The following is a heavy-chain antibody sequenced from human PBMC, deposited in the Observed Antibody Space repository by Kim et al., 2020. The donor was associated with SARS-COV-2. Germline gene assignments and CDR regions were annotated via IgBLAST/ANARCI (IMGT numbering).Heavy chain of an antibody. D-gene: IGHD3-10*01. CDR3: ARSRTGSGRHHRWFDP. V-gene: IGHV3-11*01. J-gene: IGHJ5*02. CDR1: GFTFSDYY. Sequence: GGSLRLSCAASGFTFSDYYMSWIRQAPGKGLEWVSYISSSGSTIYYADSVKGRFTISRDNAKNSLYLQMNSLRAEDTAVYYCARSRTGSGRHHRWFDPWGQGTLVTVSS. CDR2: ISSSGSTI.